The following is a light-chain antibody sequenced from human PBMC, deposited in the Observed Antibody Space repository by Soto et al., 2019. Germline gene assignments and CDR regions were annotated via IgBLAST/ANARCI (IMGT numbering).Light chain of an antibody. Sequence: DIQMTQSPSTLSESVGDRVTITCRASRSISDWLAWYQQKPGKAPELLIFDASSLKSGVPSRFSGSGSGTEFTLTISSLQPDDFATYYCQQYNSYSWTFGQGTKVDIK. V-gene: IGKV1-5*01. J-gene: IGKJ1*01. CDR1: RSISDW. CDR3: QQYNSYSWT. CDR2: DAS.